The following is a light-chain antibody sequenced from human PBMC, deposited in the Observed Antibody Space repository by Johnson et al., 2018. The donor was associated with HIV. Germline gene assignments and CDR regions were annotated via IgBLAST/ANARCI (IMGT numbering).Light chain of an antibody. J-gene: IGLJ1*01. CDR1: SSNIGNNY. V-gene: IGLV1-51*01. CDR3: GTWDSSLSDPV. Sequence: QSVLTQPPSVSAAPGQRVTISCSGSSSNIGNNYISWYQQLPGTAPKLLIYDNNKRPSGIPDRFSGSKSGTSATLGITGLQTGDEADYYCGTWDSSLSDPVFGTGTKVTVL. CDR2: DNN.